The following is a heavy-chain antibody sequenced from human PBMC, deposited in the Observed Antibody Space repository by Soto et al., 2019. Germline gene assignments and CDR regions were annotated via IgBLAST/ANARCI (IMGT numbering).Heavy chain of an antibody. D-gene: IGHD5-12*01. CDR3: AKGGAIVAAGTRVYLYDAMDV. CDR1: GYTFTGYY. V-gene: IGHV1-2*02. Sequence: QVQLVQSGTEVKRPGASVKVSCKASGYTFTGYYVHWVRQAPGQGLEWMGWINPNSGDTYLAQRFQGRVTMNSDTSIGTAYMELRGLTSDDTAEYYCAKGGAIVAAGTRVYLYDAMDVGGEGTTVTVSS. CDR2: INPNSGDT. J-gene: IGHJ6*04.